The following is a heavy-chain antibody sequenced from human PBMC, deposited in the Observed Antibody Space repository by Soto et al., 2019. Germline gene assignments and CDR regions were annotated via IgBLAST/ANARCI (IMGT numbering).Heavy chain of an antibody. V-gene: IGHV5-10-1*03. Sequence: EVQLVQSGAEVKKPGESLRISCKGSGYSFTSYWISWVRQMPGKGLEWMGRIDPSDSYTNYSPSFQGHVTISADKSISTAYLQWSSLKASDTAMYYCARHFKLLGELLYLGRIQDWYFDLWGRGTLVTVSS. CDR2: IDPSDSYT. CDR3: ARHFKLLGELLYLGRIQDWYFDL. J-gene: IGHJ2*01. D-gene: IGHD3-10*01. CDR1: GYSFTSYW.